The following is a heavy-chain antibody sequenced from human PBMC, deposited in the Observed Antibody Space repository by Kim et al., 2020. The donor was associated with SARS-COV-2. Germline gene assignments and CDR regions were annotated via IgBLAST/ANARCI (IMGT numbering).Heavy chain of an antibody. V-gene: IGHV4-61*07. J-gene: IGHJ4*02. CDR3: ARLRYSGSYYASDFDY. Sequence: SLKSRVTISVDTSKNQFSLRLSSVTAADTAVYYCARLRYSGSYYASDFDYWGQGTLVTVSS. D-gene: IGHD1-26*01.